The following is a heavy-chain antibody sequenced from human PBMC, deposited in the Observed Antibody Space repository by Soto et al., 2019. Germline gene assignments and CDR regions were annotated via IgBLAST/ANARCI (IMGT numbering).Heavy chain of an antibody. CDR1: GFTFSSYS. V-gene: IGHV3-21*01. CDR2: ISSSSNYI. D-gene: IGHD5-12*01. J-gene: IGHJ4*02. Sequence: EVQLVGSGGGLVKPGGSLRLSCAASGFTFSSYSMNWVRQAPGKGLEWVSSISSSSNYIYYADSVKGRFTISRDNAKNALYLQMNSLRAEDTAVYYCARGGYSGYGGDVYDYWGQGTLVTVSS. CDR3: ARGGYSGYGGDVYDY.